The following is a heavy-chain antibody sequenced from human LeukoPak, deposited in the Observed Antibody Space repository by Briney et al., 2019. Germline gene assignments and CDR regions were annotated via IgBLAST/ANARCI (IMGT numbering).Heavy chain of an antibody. V-gene: IGHV3-11*01. Sequence: PGGSLRLSCAASGFAFSDFYMFWIRQAPGKGLEWISYISNSGSTLYYADSVKGRFTTSRDNDKNLLYLQMNSLRADDTAVYYCARDALGSYDYWGQGTLVTVSS. CDR1: GFAFSDFY. D-gene: IGHD3-10*01. J-gene: IGHJ4*02. CDR2: ISNSGSTL. CDR3: ARDALGSYDY.